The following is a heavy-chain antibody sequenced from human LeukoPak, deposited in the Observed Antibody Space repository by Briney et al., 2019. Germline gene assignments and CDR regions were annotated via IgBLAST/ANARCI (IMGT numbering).Heavy chain of an antibody. CDR3: AKSNSYSVDY. CDR1: GFTFSSSG. CDR2: IRNDGSKE. D-gene: IGHD2/OR15-2a*01. Sequence: PGGSLRLSCAASGFTFSSSGMHWVRQAPGKGLEWVTFIRNDGSKEYYADSVKGRFTISRDNSKNTLYLQLNNRRPEDSAVYYCAKSNSYSVDYWGQGTLVTVSS. V-gene: IGHV3-30*02. J-gene: IGHJ4*02.